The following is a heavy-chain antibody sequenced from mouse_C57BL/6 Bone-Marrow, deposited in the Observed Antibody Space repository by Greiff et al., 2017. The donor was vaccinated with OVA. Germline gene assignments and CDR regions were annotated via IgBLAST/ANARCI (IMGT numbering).Heavy chain of an antibody. CDR2: INPNYGTT. V-gene: IGHV1-39*01. J-gene: IGHJ3*01. Sequence: VQLQQSGPELVKPGASVKISCKASGYSFTDYNMNWVKQSNGQSLEWIGVINPNYGTTSYNQKFKGKATLTVDQSSSTAYMQLNSLTSEASAVYSCAIPVITRVVATPAWFADWGQGTLVTVSA. CDR1: GYSFTDYN. CDR3: AIPVITRVVATPAWFAD. D-gene: IGHD1-1*01.